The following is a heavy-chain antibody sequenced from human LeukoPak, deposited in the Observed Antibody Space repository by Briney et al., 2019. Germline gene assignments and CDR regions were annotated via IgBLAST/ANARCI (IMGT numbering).Heavy chain of an antibody. Sequence: GRSLRLSCAASGFTFSRYAVHWVRQAPGKGLEYVSAISNNGGTTYYANSVKGRFTISRDNSKNTLYLQMGSLRAEDMAVYYCARDTSGFWSGIIDYWGQGTLVTVSS. D-gene: IGHD3-3*01. V-gene: IGHV3-64*01. J-gene: IGHJ4*02. CDR1: GFTFSRYA. CDR3: ARDTSGFWSGIIDY. CDR2: ISNNGGTT.